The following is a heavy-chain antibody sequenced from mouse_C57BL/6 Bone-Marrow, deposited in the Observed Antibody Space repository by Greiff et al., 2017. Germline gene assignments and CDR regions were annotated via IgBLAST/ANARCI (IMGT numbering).Heavy chain of an antibody. CDR1: GYTFTSYG. CDR3: ARRGVVGGY. CDR2: IYPRSGNT. V-gene: IGHV1-81*01. D-gene: IGHD1-1*01. Sequence: QVQLQQSGAELARPGASVKLSCTASGYTFTSYGISWVKQRTGQGLEWIGEIYPRSGNTYYNETFKGKATLTADKSSSTAYMELGSLTSEDSAVYYCARRGVVGGYWGQGTTLTVSS. J-gene: IGHJ2*01.